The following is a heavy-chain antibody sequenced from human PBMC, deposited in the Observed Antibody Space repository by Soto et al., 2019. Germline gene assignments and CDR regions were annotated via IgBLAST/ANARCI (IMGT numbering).Heavy chain of an antibody. CDR3: ARQQVKQRPQSYYYFCMDA. CDR2: IYHSGST. Sequence: LRETLSLTCAVSGGSISSSNWWSWVRQPPGKGLEWIGEIYHSGSTNYNPSLKSRVTISVDKSKNQFSLKLSSVTAADTAVYYCARQQVKQRPQSYYYFCMDAWGKGIRMSVSS. J-gene: IGHJ6*04. CDR1: GGSISSSNW. V-gene: IGHV4-4*02. D-gene: IGHD6-25*01.